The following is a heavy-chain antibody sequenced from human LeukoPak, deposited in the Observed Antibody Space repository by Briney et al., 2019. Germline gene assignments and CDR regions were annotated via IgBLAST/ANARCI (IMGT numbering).Heavy chain of an antibody. CDR1: GYTLTELS. V-gene: IGHV1-24*01. D-gene: IGHD6-19*01. CDR3: ATRPTYWGIAVADAGEGVYFDY. J-gene: IGHJ4*02. CDR2: FDPEAVET. Sequence: ASVKVSCKVSGYTLTELSMHWVRQAPGKGLEWMGGFDPEAVETIYVQKFQGRVTMTEATSTDTAYMELSSLRSEDTAVYYGATRPTYWGIAVADAGEGVYFDYWGQGTLVTVSS.